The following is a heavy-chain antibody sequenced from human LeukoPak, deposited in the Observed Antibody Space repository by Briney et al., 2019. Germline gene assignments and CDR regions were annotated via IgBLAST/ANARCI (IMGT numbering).Heavy chain of an antibody. CDR3: AKVGAGITMIVVVINYFDY. V-gene: IGHV3-23*01. J-gene: IGHJ4*02. Sequence: GASQRLSCAASGFTFSSYAMSWVRQAPGKGLEWVSAISGSGGSTYYADSVKGRFTISRDNSKNTLYLQMNSLRAEDTAVYYCAKVGAGITMIVVVINYFDYWGQGTLVTVSS. CDR1: GFTFSSYA. CDR2: ISGSGGST. D-gene: IGHD3-22*01.